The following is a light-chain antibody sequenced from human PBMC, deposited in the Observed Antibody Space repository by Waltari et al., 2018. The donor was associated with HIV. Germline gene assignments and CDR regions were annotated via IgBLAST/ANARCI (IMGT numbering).Light chain of an antibody. Sequence: MTQSPATLSVSPGEGATLSCRASQSVGNNLGWYQQKPGQAPRLLIYAASTRATDIPARFSGTGYGTEFTLTISSLQSEDFAVYHCHQYDVWPLTFGGGTKVEI. CDR1: QSVGNN. V-gene: IGKV3-15*01. CDR3: HQYDVWPLT. CDR2: AAS. J-gene: IGKJ4*01.